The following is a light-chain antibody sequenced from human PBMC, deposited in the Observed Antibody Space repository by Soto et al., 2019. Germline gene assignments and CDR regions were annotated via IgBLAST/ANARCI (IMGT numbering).Light chain of an antibody. J-gene: IGKJ1*01. CDR1: QNINSW. Sequence: DIHMTQSPSTLFASVGDRVTITCRASQNINSWLAWYQQKPGKAPKLLIYEASSLEKGVPARFGGSGSGTEFTLTISSLQPDDFATYYCQQYNVYSWTFGQGTKVEIK. CDR2: EAS. CDR3: QQYNVYSWT. V-gene: IGKV1-5*03.